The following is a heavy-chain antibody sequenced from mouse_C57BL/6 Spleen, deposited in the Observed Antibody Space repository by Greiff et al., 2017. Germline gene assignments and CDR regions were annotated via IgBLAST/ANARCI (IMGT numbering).Heavy chain of an antibody. CDR2: IDPSDSYT. CDR1: GYTFTSYW. V-gene: IGHV1-50*01. CDR3: ARYSNYAMDY. Sequence: QVQLQQPGAELVKPGASVKLSCKASGYTFTSYWMQWVKQRPGQGLEWIGEIDPSDSYTNYNQKFKGKATLTVDTSSSTAYMQLSSLTSEDSAVXYCARYSNYAMDYWGQGTSVTASA. D-gene: IGHD2-5*01. J-gene: IGHJ4*01.